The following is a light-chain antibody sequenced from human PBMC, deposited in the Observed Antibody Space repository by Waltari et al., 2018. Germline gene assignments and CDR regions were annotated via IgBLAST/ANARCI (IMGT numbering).Light chain of an antibody. CDR3: HQSSTLPQT. Sequence: EIVLTQSPAFQSVTPKEQVTMTCRASQSIGSHLHWYQQKPDQCPRLLIKYASQSLPGVPSRFSGSGSGTDFTLTIKSLEAEDAATYFCHQSSTLPQTFGQGTRVEIK. J-gene: IGKJ1*01. CDR1: QSIGSH. V-gene: IGKV6-21*01. CDR2: YAS.